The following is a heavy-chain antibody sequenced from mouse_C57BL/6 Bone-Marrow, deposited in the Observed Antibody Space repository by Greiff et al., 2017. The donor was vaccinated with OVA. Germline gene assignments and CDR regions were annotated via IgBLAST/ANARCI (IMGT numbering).Heavy chain of an antibody. CDR2: IWSGGST. D-gene: IGHD1-1*01. CDR3: ARKGTVVGGRWYFDV. J-gene: IGHJ1*03. V-gene: IGHV2-2*01. CDR1: GFSLTSYG. Sequence: QVQLKESGPGLVQPSQSLSITCTVSGFSLTSYGVHWVRQSPGKGLEWLGVIWSGGSTDYNAAFISRLSISKDNSKSQVFFKMNSLQADDTAIYYCARKGTVVGGRWYFDVWGTGTTVTVSS.